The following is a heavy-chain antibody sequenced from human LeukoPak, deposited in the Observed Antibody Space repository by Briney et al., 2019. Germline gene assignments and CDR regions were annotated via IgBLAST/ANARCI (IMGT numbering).Heavy chain of an antibody. CDR3: AREIVSGYALDY. J-gene: IGHJ4*02. Sequence: SVKVSCKASGGTFSSYAISWVRQAPGQGLEWMGGIIPIFGTANYAQKFQGRVTITADKSTSTAYMELSSLRSEDTAVYYCAREIVSGYALDYWGQGTLVTVSS. D-gene: IGHD5-12*01. CDR1: GGTFSSYA. CDR2: IIPIFGTA. V-gene: IGHV1-69*06.